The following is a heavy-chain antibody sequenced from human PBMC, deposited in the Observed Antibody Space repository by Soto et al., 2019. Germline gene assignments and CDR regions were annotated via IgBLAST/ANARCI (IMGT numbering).Heavy chain of an antibody. CDR3: ASHRYGSGQKGLSDY. D-gene: IGHD3-10*01. Sequence: QLQLQESGPGLLKPSETLSLTCSVSGGFISNNNYYWGWIRQSPGRGLEWIAGIYYTGSTYYNPSLKSRVTLSLDTPKNQFSLELSSVSAADAAVYYCASHRYGSGQKGLSDYWGQGTLVTVSS. CDR2: IYYTGST. J-gene: IGHJ4*02. CDR1: GGFISNNNYY. V-gene: IGHV4-39*01.